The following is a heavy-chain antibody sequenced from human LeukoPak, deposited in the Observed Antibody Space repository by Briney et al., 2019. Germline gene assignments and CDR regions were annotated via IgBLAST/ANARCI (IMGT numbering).Heavy chain of an antibody. CDR2: ISSSSSYI. V-gene: IGHV3-21*01. D-gene: IGHD4-17*01. Sequence: PGGSLRLSCAASGFTFSSYSMNWVRQAPGKGLEWVSSISSSSSYIYYADSVKGRFTISRDNAKNSLYLQMNSLRAEDTAVYYCAILRYGDYGNFDYWGQGTLVTVSS. CDR3: AILRYGDYGNFDY. J-gene: IGHJ4*02. CDR1: GFTFSSYS.